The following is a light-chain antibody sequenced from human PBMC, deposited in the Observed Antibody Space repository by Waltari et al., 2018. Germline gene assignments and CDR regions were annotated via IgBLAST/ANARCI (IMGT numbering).Light chain of an antibody. J-gene: IGLJ1*01. CDR3: QSYDNSLSGYV. CDR1: SSNIGAGND. Sequence: QSVLTQPPSVSGAPGQRVTIPCSGSSSNIGAGNDVHWYLQLPGKAPKLLIYGNTNRPSGVPDRFSGSKSGTSASLAITGLQADDEADYYCQSYDNSLSGYVFGTGTKVTVL. CDR2: GNT. V-gene: IGLV1-40*01.